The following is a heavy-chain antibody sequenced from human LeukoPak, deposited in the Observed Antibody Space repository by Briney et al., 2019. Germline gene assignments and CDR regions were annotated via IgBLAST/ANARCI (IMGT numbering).Heavy chain of an antibody. D-gene: IGHD4-23*01. CDR1: GFTFSSYS. J-gene: IGHJ3*02. CDR2: ISSSSSYI. Sequence: GGSLRLSCAASGFTFSSYSMNWVRQAPGKGLEWVSSISSSSSYIYYADSVKGRFTISRDNAKSSLYLQMNSLRAEGTAVYYCAREDYGGNSGDAFDIWGQGTMVTVSS. CDR3: AREDYGGNSGDAFDI. V-gene: IGHV3-21*01.